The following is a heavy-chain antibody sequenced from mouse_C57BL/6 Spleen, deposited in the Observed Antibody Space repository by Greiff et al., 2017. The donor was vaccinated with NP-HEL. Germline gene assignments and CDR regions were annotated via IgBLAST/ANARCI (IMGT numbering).Heavy chain of an antibody. Sequence: VQLQQSGAELVRPGSSVKLSCKASGYTFTSYWMHWVKQRPIQGLEWIDNIDPSDSETHYNQKFKDKATLTVDKSSSTAYMQLSSLTSEDSAVYYCARDSSGSSFAYWGQGTLVTVSA. J-gene: IGHJ3*01. V-gene: IGHV1-52*01. CDR2: IDPSDSET. D-gene: IGHD3-2*02. CDR1: GYTFTSYW. CDR3: ARDSSGSSFAY.